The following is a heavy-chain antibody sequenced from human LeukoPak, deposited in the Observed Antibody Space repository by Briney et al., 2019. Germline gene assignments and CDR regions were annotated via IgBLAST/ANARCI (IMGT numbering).Heavy chain of an antibody. D-gene: IGHD3-9*01. J-gene: IGHJ5*02. CDR2: IYYSGTT. V-gene: IGHV4-61*01. CDR3: ARTTGRYLQFDP. CDR1: GGSVSSGSYY. Sequence: PLETLSLTCTVSGGSVSSGSYYWSWIRQPPGKGLEWIGYIYYSGTTNYNPSLKSRVTISVDTSKNQFSLKLSSVTAADTAVYYCARTTGRYLQFDPWGQGTLVTVSS.